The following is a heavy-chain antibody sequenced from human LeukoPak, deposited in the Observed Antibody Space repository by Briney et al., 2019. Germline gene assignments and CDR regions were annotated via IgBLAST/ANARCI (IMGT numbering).Heavy chain of an antibody. CDR1: GFTFSSYA. CDR3: ARDRGDSSGYYLDY. CDR2: ISYDGSNK. V-gene: IGHV3-30*04. D-gene: IGHD3-22*01. Sequence: GGSLRLSCAASGFTFSSYAMHWVRQAPGKGLEWVAVISYDGSNKYYADSVKGRFTISRDNAKNSLYLQMNSLRAEDTAVYYCARDRGDSSGYYLDYWGQGTLVTVSS. J-gene: IGHJ4*02.